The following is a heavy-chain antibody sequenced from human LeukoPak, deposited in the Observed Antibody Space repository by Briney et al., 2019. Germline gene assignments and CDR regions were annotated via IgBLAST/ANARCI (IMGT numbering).Heavy chain of an antibody. J-gene: IGHJ4*02. V-gene: IGHV3-11*01. Sequence: GGSLRLSYAASGFTFSDYYMSWIRPAPGKGLEWVSYISSSGSTIYYADSVKGRFTISRDNAKNSLYLQMNSLRAEDTAVYYCARVFEDVPQFDYWGLGTLVTVSS. CDR2: ISSSGSTI. D-gene: IGHD3-3*01. CDR1: GFTFSDYY. CDR3: ARVFEDVPQFDY.